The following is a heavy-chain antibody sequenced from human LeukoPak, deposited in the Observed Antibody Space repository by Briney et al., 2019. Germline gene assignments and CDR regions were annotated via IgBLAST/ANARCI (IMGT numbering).Heavy chain of an antibody. CDR3: GRDPMTTVSLLFFQH. Sequence: GGSLRLSCAASGFTFSSYAMHWVRQAPGKGLEWVAVISYDGSNKYYADSVKGRFTISRDNSKNTLYLQMNSLRAEDTAVYYCGRDPMTTVSLLFFQHWGQGTLVTVSS. J-gene: IGHJ1*01. CDR1: GFTFSSYA. CDR2: ISYDGSNK. D-gene: IGHD4-17*01. V-gene: IGHV3-30-3*01.